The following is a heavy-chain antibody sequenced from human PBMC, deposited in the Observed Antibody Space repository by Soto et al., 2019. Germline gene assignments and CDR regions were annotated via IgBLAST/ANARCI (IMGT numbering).Heavy chain of an antibody. Sequence: VGSLRLSCAASGFTFSSYAMSWVRQAPGKGLEWVSAISGSGGSTYYADSVKGRFTISRDNSKNALYLQMNSLRAEDTAVYCCAKEGGPAPNYYYYYMDVWGKGTTVTVSS. CDR3: AKEGGPAPNYYYYYMDV. CDR2: ISGSGGST. V-gene: IGHV3-23*01. CDR1: GFTFSSYA. J-gene: IGHJ6*03. D-gene: IGHD2-15*01.